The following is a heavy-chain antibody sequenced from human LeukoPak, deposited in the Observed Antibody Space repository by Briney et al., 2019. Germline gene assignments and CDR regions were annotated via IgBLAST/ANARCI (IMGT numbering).Heavy chain of an antibody. Sequence: GGSLRLSCAASGFTFSSYAIHWVRQAPAKGLEYVSGISAYGDNTYYANSVKGRFTISRDNSKNTLYLQMGSLRPDDMAVYYCARDVRQQLATGGFDFWGQGTLVTISS. V-gene: IGHV3-64*01. CDR3: ARDVRQQLATGGFDF. CDR2: ISAYGDNT. J-gene: IGHJ4*02. CDR1: GFTFSSYA. D-gene: IGHD6-13*01.